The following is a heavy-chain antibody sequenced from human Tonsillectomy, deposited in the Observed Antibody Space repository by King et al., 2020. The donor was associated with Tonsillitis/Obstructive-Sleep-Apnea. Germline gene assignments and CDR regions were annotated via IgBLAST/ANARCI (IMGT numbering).Heavy chain of an antibody. CDR1: GGSISSHY. V-gene: IGHV4-59*08. CDR2: IYYSGST. CDR3: AGHGKVEH. J-gene: IGHJ1*01. Sequence: VQLQESGPGLVKPSETLSLTCTVSGGSISSHYWSWIRQPPGKGLEWIGYIYYSGSTNYNPSLKSRVTISVDTSKNQFFLKLSSVTAADTAVYYCAGHGKVEHLGQGTLVTVSS. D-gene: IGHD4-23*01.